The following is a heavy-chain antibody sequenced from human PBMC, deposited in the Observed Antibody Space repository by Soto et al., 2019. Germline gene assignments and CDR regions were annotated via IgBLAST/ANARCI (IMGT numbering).Heavy chain of an antibody. CDR2: IYYSGST. CDR3: ARTSRLRFLEWSYDY. CDR1: GGSISSSSYY. Sequence: LSLTCTVSGGSISSSSYYWGWIRQPPGKGLEWIGSIYYSGSTYYNPSLKSRVTISVDTSKNQFSLKLSSVTAADTAVYYCARTSRLRFLEWSYDYWGQGTLVTVSS. J-gene: IGHJ4*02. V-gene: IGHV4-39*01. D-gene: IGHD3-3*01.